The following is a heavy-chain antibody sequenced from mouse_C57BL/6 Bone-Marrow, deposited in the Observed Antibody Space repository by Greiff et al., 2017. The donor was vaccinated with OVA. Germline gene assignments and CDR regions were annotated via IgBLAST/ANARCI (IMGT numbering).Heavy chain of an antibody. CDR1: GFNIKDDY. D-gene: IGHD1-1*01. J-gene: IGHJ4*01. V-gene: IGHV14-4*01. CDR3: TPITTVVAHYYAMDY. Sequence: EVKLVESGAELVRPGASVKLSCTASGFNIKDDYMHWVKQRPEQGLEWIGWIDPENGDTEYASKFQGKATITADTSSNTAYLQLSSLTSEDTAVYYCTPITTVVAHYYAMDYWGQGTSVTVSS. CDR2: IDPENGDT.